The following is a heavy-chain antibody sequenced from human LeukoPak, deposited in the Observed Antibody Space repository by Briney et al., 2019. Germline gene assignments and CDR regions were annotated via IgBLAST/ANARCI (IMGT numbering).Heavy chain of an antibody. D-gene: IGHD3-16*01. CDR3: TTMFNVVMGDLFDY. CDR2: LNSRTDGETT. CDR1: GFSFTKAW. Sequence: GSLRLSCVVSGFSFTKAWVSWARQAPGKGLEWVGRLNSRTDGETTDYAAPVKGRFSISRDDSKTTVFLQMNSLKIEDTAVYYCTTMFNVVMGDLFDYWGQGTLVTVSS. J-gene: IGHJ4*02. V-gene: IGHV3-15*01.